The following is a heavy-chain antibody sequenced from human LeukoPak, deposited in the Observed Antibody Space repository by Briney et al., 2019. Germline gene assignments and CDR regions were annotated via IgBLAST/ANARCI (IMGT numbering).Heavy chain of an antibody. CDR2: TISGGAST. Sequence: GWSLRLSSATSGFPFSDFSMSWGRQAPGRGLEWISTTISGGASTYYEESVKGRFTISRENSKNTLYLQMSSLRVEDTAVYYCAKQSYARSLGEGGAGTPVSVSS. D-gene: IGHD2-8*01. CDR1: GFPFSDFS. J-gene: IGHJ4*02. CDR3: AKQSYARSLGE. V-gene: IGHV3-23*01.